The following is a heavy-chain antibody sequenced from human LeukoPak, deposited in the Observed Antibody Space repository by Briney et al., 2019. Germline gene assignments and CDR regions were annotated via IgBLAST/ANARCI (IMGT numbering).Heavy chain of an antibody. D-gene: IGHD2-8*02. CDR3: AKVSCTGGTCPSFDY. Sequence: PGGSLRLSCAASGFTFSSFVMSWVRQAPGKGLEWVSSISGSGVYKYYTDSVKGRFTISRDNSKNTLYVQMNSLRAEDTAVYYCAKVSCTGGTCPSFDYWGQGTLATVSS. J-gene: IGHJ4*02. V-gene: IGHV3-23*01. CDR1: GFTFSSFV. CDR2: ISGSGVYK.